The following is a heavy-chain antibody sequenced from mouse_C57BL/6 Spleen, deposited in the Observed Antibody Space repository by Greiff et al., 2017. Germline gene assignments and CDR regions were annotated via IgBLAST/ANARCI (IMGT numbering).Heavy chain of an antibody. Sequence: EVKLMESGPVLVKPGASVKMSCKASGYTFTDYYMNWVKQSHGKSLEWIGVINPYNGGTSYNQKFKGKATLTVDKSSSTAYMELNSLTSEDSAVYYCASPYYGSSYGYWGQGTTLTVSS. D-gene: IGHD1-1*01. V-gene: IGHV1-19*01. J-gene: IGHJ2*01. CDR1: GYTFTDYY. CDR3: ASPYYGSSYGY. CDR2: INPYNGGT.